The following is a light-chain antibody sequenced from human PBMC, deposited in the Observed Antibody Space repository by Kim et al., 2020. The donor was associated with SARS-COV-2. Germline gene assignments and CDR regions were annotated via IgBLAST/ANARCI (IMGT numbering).Light chain of an antibody. CDR2: DVT. V-gene: IGLV2-14*03. CDR1: SSDVGGYDH. J-gene: IGLJ3*02. Sequence: QSALTQPASVSGSPGQSLTISCTGTSSDVGGYDHVSWYQQHPGKVPKLILYDVTKRPSGVSNRFSGSKSGNTASLTISGLQAEDEADYYCSSYTNSDTWVFGGGTQLTVL. CDR3: SSYTNSDTWV.